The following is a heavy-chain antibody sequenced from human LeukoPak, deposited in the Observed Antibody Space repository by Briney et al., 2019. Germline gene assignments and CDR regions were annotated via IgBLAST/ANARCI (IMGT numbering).Heavy chain of an antibody. Sequence: ASVKVSCKASGYTFTSYGISWVRQAPGQGLEWMGWISAYNGNTNYAQKLQGRVTMTTDTSTSTAYMELRSLRSDDTAAYYCARWPPYYYDSSGYSAYYYYGMDVWGQGTTVTVSS. D-gene: IGHD3-22*01. V-gene: IGHV1-18*01. CDR3: ARWPPYYYDSSGYSAYYYYGMDV. CDR1: GYTFTSYG. J-gene: IGHJ6*02. CDR2: ISAYNGNT.